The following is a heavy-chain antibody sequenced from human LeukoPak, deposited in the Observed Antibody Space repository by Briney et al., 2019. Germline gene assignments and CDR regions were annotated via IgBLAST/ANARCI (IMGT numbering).Heavy chain of an antibody. J-gene: IGHJ4*02. CDR2: IYYSGST. D-gene: IGHD5/OR15-5a*01. CDR1: GGSISSSSYY. Sequence: PSETLSLTCTVSGGSISSSSYYWGWIRQPPGKGLEWIGSIYYSGSTNYNPSLKSRVTISVDTSKNQFSLKLSSVTAADTAVYYCARANRVSLYYFDYWGQGTLVTVSS. V-gene: IGHV4-39*07. CDR3: ARANRVSLYYFDY.